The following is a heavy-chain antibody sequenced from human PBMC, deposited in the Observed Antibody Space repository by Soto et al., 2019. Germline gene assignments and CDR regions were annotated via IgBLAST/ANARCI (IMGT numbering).Heavy chain of an antibody. D-gene: IGHD1-1*01. CDR3: MRWADNRAFDF. V-gene: IGHV3-33*01. Sequence: GGSLRLSCAATGFIFSSHGMHWVRQAPGKGLEWVAVIWYDGSNKYYGESVKGRFTISRDNSKNILYLQMNSLRVEDTAVYYCMRWADNRAFDFWGQGTPVTVSS. CDR1: GFIFSSHG. J-gene: IGHJ4*02. CDR2: IWYDGSNK.